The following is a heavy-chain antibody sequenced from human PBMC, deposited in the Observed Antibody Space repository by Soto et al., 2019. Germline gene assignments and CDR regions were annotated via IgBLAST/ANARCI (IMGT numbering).Heavy chain of an antibody. CDR3: ARGSEYYYDSSGSLSP. D-gene: IGHD3-22*01. Sequence: PSETLSLTCTVSGGSISSYYWSWIRQPPGKGLEWIGYIYYSGSTNYNPSLKSRVTISVDTSKNQFSLKLSSVTAADTAVYYCARGSEYYYDSSGSLSPWGQGTLVTVSS. J-gene: IGHJ5*02. CDR1: GGSISSYY. CDR2: IYYSGST. V-gene: IGHV4-59*08.